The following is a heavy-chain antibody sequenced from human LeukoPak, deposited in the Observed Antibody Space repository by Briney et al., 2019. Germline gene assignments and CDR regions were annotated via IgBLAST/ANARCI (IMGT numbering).Heavy chain of an antibody. CDR3: ARGGYYGSGSFPDY. CDR1: GYSFGSFG. J-gene: IGHJ4*02. CDR2: ISAYKGDT. V-gene: IGHV1-18*01. Sequence: ASVKVSCKASGYSFGSFGINWVRQAPGQGLEWMGWISAYKGDTNYAQELQGRVTMTTDTSTSTAHMDLRSLTSDDTAVYYCARGGYYGSGSFPDYWGQGTLVTVSS. D-gene: IGHD3-10*01.